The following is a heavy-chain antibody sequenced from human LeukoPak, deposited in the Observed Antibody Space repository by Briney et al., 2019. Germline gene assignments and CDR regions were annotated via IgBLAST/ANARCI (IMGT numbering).Heavy chain of an antibody. D-gene: IGHD6-13*01. CDR3: ASLPLYSSSWYRYYYYYMDV. J-gene: IGHJ6*03. CDR1: GGSISSSSYY. Sequence: PSETLSLTCTVSGGSISSSSYYWGWIRQPPGKGLEWIGSIYYSVSTYYNPSLKSRVTISVDTSKNQFSLKLSSVTAADTAVYYCASLPLYSSSWYRYYYYYMDVWGKGTTVTVSS. CDR2: IYYSVST. V-gene: IGHV4-39*01.